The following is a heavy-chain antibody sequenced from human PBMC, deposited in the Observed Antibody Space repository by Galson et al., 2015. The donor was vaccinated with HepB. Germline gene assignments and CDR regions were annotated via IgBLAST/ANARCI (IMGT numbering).Heavy chain of an antibody. CDR1: GFTFSAYA. Sequence: SLRLSCAASGFTFSAYALNWVRQAPGKGLDWVAFISYDGSNQYYADFVKGRLTISRDTSKNTLYLQMNSLRAEDTAVYYCARDFRYCSSAGCHSGHIIWGQGTMVTVSS. V-gene: IGHV3-30-3*01. J-gene: IGHJ3*02. D-gene: IGHD2-2*02. CDR2: ISYDGSNQ. CDR3: ARDFRYCSSAGCHSGHII.